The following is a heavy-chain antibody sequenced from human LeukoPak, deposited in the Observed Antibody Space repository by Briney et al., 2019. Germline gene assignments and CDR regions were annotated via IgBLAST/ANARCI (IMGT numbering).Heavy chain of an antibody. CDR3: ARDLGYYYDSSGSGAFDI. D-gene: IGHD3-22*01. CDR2: FYNSGST. Sequence: SETLSLTCSVSGGSISNYYWSWIRQPAGKGLEWIGRFYNSGSTNCNPSLKSRVTISVDTSKNQFSLKLSSVAAADTAVYYCARDLGYYYDSSGSGAFDIWGQGTMVTVSS. CDR1: GGSISNYY. J-gene: IGHJ3*02. V-gene: IGHV4-4*07.